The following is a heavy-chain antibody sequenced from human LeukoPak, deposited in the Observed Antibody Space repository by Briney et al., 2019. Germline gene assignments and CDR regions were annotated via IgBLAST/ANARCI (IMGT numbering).Heavy chain of an antibody. J-gene: IGHJ5*02. CDR2: IYTSGST. CDR1: GGSISSGSYY. CDR3: ARDAKQLTEDWFDP. D-gene: IGHD1-1*01. Sequence: SETLSLTCTVSGGSISSGSYYWSWIRQPAGKGLEWIGRIYTSGSTNYNPSLKSRVTISVDTSKNQFSLKLSSVTAADTAVYYCARDAKQLTEDWFDPWGQGTLVTVSS. V-gene: IGHV4-61*02.